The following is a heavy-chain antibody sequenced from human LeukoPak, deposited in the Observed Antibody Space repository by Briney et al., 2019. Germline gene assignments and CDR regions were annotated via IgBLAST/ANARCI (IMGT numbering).Heavy chain of an antibody. Sequence: ASVKVSCKASGYTFTSYDINWVRQAPGQGLEWMGWISAYNGNTNYAQKLQGRVTMTTDTSTSTAYMELRSLRSDDTAVNYCARSEWELLMLDYWGQGTLVTVSS. V-gene: IGHV1-18*01. CDR3: ARSEWELLMLDY. CDR2: ISAYNGNT. CDR1: GYTFTSYD. J-gene: IGHJ4*02. D-gene: IGHD1-26*01.